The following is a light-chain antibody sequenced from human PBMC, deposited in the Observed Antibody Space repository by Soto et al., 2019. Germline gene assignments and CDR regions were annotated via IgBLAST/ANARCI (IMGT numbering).Light chain of an antibody. Sequence: QSVLTQPPSASGTPGQKVTISCSGSNSNIGSNTVSWFQQLPGRAPKLLLYNNIYRPPGVPDRFSGSKSGTSVSLAISGLQAEDEADYYCAAWDASLDGHVVFGGGTKLTVL. CDR1: NSNIGSNT. J-gene: IGLJ2*01. CDR2: NNI. V-gene: IGLV1-44*01. CDR3: AAWDASLDGHVV.